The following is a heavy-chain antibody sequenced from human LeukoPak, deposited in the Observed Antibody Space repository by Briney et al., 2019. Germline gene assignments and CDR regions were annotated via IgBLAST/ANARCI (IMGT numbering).Heavy chain of an antibody. D-gene: IGHD3-22*01. CDR1: GFTFSDHY. CDR3: AKDVYYYDSSGSYYFDY. Sequence: GGSLRLSCAASGFTFSDHYMDWVRQAPGKGLEWVSAISGSGGSTYYADSVKGRFTISRDNSKNTLYLQMNSLRAEDTAVYYCAKDVYYYDSSGSYYFDYWGQGTLVTVSS. V-gene: IGHV3-23*01. CDR2: ISGSGGST. J-gene: IGHJ4*02.